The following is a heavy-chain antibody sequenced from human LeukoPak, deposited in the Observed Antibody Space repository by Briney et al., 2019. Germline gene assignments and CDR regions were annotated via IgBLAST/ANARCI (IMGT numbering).Heavy chain of an antibody. CDR2: VNPHNGAT. CDR3: ARANSGYDILYSSGGDFDY. D-gene: IGHD5-12*01. J-gene: IGHJ4*02. V-gene: IGHV1-2*02. Sequence: ASVKVSCKASGYTFNAYYVHWVRLAPGEGLEWMGWVNPHNGATNYAQKFQGRVTMTRDTSISTAYMELSRLRSDDTAVYYCARANSGYDILYSSGGDFDYWGQGTLVTVSS. CDR1: GYTFNAYY.